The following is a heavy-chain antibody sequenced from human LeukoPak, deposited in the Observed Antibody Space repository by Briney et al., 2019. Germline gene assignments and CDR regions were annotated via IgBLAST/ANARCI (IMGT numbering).Heavy chain of an antibody. Sequence: SDTLSLTCAVYGGFYSGYYWSWIRQPPGKAVEWIGEINHSGSTNYNPSLKSRVTISVDTSKNQFSLKLSAVTAADTAVYYCARGLSVDGGNVWGQGTLVTVS. CDR2: INHSGST. V-gene: IGHV4-34*01. D-gene: IGHD4-23*01. CDR1: GGFYSGYY. J-gene: IGHJ4*02. CDR3: ARGLSVDGGNV.